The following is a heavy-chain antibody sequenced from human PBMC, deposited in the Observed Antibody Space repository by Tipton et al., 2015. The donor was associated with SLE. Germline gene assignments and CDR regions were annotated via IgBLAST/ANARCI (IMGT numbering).Heavy chain of an antibody. CDR2: IYYGST. CDR1: GGSITSSIW. V-gene: IGHV4-4*02. Sequence: GSLRLSCVVSGGSITSSIWWTWVRQSPGKGLEWIGEIYYGSTNYNPSLKSRVTISMDKSKKQFSLNVTSVTAADTAVYYCATRGVRSRWFVYWGQGTLVTVSS. D-gene: IGHD6-13*01. CDR3: ATRGVRSRWFVY. J-gene: IGHJ4*02.